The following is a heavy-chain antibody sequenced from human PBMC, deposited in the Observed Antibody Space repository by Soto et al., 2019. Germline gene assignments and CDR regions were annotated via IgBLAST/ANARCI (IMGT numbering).Heavy chain of an antibody. V-gene: IGHV3-23*01. D-gene: IGHD3-10*01. CDR3: AKAPGWFGEVAYYYGMDG. J-gene: IGHJ6*02. CDR1: GFTFSSYA. CDR2: ISGSGGST. Sequence: EVQLLESGGGLVQPGGSLRLSCAASGFTFSSYAMSWVRQAPGKGLEWVAAISGSGGSTYYAYSVKGRFTISRDNSKNTLYMQMNSLRAEDTAVYYCAKAPGWFGEVAYYYGMDGWGQGTTVTVSS.